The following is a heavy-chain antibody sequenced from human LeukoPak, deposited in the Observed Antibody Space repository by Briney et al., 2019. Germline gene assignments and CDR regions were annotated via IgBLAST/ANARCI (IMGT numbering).Heavy chain of an antibody. J-gene: IGHJ4*02. CDR2: IYYSGST. Sequence: PSETLSLTCTVSGGSISSYYWSWIRQPPGKGLERIGYIYYSGSTNYNPSLKSRVTISVDTSKNQSSLKLSSVTAADTAVYYCARQPGSGWYRFDYWGQGTLVTVSS. D-gene: IGHD6-19*01. CDR3: ARQPGSGWYRFDY. CDR1: GGSISSYY. V-gene: IGHV4-59*08.